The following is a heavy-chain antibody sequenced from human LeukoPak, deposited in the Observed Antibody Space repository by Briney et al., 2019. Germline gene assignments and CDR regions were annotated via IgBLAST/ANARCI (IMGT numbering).Heavy chain of an antibody. V-gene: IGHV3-23*01. Sequence: GRSLRLSCAASGFTFSSYAMSWVRQAPGKGLEWVSAISGSGGSTYYADSVKGRFTISRDNSKNSLYLQMNSLRGEDTAVYYCAGGYATFDYWGQGTLVTVSS. D-gene: IGHD2-15*01. CDR3: AGGYATFDY. CDR1: GFTFSSYA. CDR2: ISGSGGST. J-gene: IGHJ4*02.